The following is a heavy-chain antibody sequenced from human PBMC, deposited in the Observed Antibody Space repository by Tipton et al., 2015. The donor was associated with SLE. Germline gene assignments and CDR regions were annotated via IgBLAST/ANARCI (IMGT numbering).Heavy chain of an antibody. CDR2: IYYSGST. V-gene: IGHV4-39*07. CDR3: ARESDATNYYYYYMDV. D-gene: IGHD1-26*01. CDR1: GGSISSSSYY. Sequence: TLSLTCTVSGGSISSSSYYWGWIRQPPGKGLEWIGSIYYSGSTYYNPSLKSRVTISGDTSKNQFSLKLSSVTAADTAVYYCARESDATNYYYYYMDVWGKGTTVTVSS. J-gene: IGHJ6*03.